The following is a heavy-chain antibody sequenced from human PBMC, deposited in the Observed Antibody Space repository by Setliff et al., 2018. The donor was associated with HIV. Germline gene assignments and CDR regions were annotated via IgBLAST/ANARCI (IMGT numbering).Heavy chain of an antibody. CDR3: APRFDP. CDR2: INSGGSTT. V-gene: IGHV3-74*01. CDR1: GFTLSNYW. Sequence: GGSLRLSCAASGFTLSNYWMHWVRQAPGKGPVWVSRINSGGSTTNYADSVKGRFTISRDNAKNTLYLQMNSLRVEDTAVYYCAPRFDPWGQGTLVTVSS. J-gene: IGHJ5*02.